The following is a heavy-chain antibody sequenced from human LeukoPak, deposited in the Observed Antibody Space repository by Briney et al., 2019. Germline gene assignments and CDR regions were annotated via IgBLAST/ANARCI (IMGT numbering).Heavy chain of an antibody. CDR3: ARGFLGRDWFDP. J-gene: IGHJ5*02. D-gene: IGHD3-3*01. CDR2: IYSGGST. V-gene: IGHV3-53*01. Sequence: GGSLRLSCAASGFTVSSNYMSWVRQAPGKGLEWVSVIYSGGSTYYADSVKGRFTISRDNSKNTLYLQMNSLRAEDTAVYYCARGFLGRDWFDPWAREPWSPSPQ. CDR1: GFTVSSNY.